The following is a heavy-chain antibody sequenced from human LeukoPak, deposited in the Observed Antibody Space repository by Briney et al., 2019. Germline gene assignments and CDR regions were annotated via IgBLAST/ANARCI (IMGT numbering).Heavy chain of an antibody. Sequence: SETLSLTCTVSGGSISSSSYYWGWIRQPPGKGLEWIGSIYYSGSTYYNPSLKSRVTSSVDTSNNQFSLRLSSVTAADTAVYYCARHVLYTGSYYVFDYWGQGALVTVSS. D-gene: IGHD1-26*01. V-gene: IGHV4-39*01. CDR2: IYYSGST. J-gene: IGHJ4*02. CDR1: GGSISSSSYY. CDR3: ARHVLYTGSYYVFDY.